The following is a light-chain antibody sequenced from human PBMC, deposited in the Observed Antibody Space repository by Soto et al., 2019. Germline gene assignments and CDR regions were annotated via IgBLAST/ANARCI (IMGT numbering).Light chain of an antibody. CDR2: GAS. V-gene: IGKV3-15*01. CDR1: QTMSNN. Sequence: VMTQSPVTLSVSPGEGATLSCRASQTMSNNLAWYQQKPGQPPRLLIYGASTRATGIPARFSGSGSGTEFTLTISSLQSEDFAVYYCQQYHNWPTFGQGTKVDIK. CDR3: QQYHNWPT. J-gene: IGKJ1*01.